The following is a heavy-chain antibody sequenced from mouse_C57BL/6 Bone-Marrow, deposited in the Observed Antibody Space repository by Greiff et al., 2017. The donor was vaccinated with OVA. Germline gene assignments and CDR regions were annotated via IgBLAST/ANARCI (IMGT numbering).Heavy chain of an antibody. J-gene: IGHJ1*03. CDR3: ARRGTGTWYFDV. D-gene: IGHD4-1*01. V-gene: IGHV1-80*01. CDR2: IYPGDGDT. CDR1: GYAFSSYW. Sequence: VQLQQSGAELVKPGASVKISCKASGYAFSSYWMNWVKQRPGKGLEWIGQIYPGDGDTNYNGKFKGKATLTADKSSSTAYMQLSSLTSEDSAVYFCARRGTGTWYFDVWGTGTTVTVSS.